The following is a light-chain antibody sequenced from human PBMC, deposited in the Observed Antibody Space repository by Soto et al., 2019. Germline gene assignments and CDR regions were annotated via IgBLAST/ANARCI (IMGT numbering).Light chain of an antibody. CDR3: QQSFSTPRT. CDR1: QTISTY. CDR2: GAS. J-gene: IGKJ1*01. Sequence: DIQMTQSPSPLSASVGDRVTITCRASQTISTYLNWYQHKPGKAPKLLIYGASSLQSGVPSRFSGSGSGTDFTLTISSLQPEDFGTYYCQQSFSTPRTFGQGTKVDIK. V-gene: IGKV1-39*01.